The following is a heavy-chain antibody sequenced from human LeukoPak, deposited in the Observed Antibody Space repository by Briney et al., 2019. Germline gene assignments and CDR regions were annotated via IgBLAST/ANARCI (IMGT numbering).Heavy chain of an antibody. Sequence: ASVKVSCKASGYTFTSYGISWVLQAPGQGLEWMEWISAYNGNTNFAQKLQGRVTMTTDTSTSTAYMDLRSLRSDDTAVYYCARDQAATNTQVRFCLDWGQGTLVTVSS. J-gene: IGHJ4*02. CDR3: ARDQAATNTQVRFCLD. CDR1: GYTFTSYG. V-gene: IGHV1-18*01. D-gene: IGHD3-9*01. CDR2: ISAYNGNT.